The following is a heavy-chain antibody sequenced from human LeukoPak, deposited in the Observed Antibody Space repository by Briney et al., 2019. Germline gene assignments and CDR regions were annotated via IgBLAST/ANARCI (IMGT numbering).Heavy chain of an antibody. CDR2: IYYSGST. CDR1: GGSISSYY. D-gene: IGHD1-7*01. Sequence: SSETLSLTCTVSGGSISSYYWSWIRQPPGKGLEWIGYIYYSGSTKYNPSLKSRVTISVDASKTQFSMKLNSVTAADTAVYYCARGSRELYYFDYWGQGTLVTVSS. CDR3: ARGSRELYYFDY. V-gene: IGHV4-59*01. J-gene: IGHJ4*02.